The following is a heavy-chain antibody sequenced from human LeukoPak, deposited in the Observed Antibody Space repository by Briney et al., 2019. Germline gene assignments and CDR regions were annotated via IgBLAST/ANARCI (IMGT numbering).Heavy chain of an antibody. CDR2: ISGSGGDT. Sequence: GGSLRLSCAASGFIFSNYAMGWVRQAPGKGLEWVSTISGSGGDTYYADSVKGRFTISRDNSQNTFYLRMNSLRVEDTAIYYCSKDLTTRSIGYFDYWGQGTLVTVSS. D-gene: IGHD1-1*01. V-gene: IGHV3-23*01. J-gene: IGHJ4*02. CDR1: GFIFSNYA. CDR3: SKDLTTRSIGYFDY.